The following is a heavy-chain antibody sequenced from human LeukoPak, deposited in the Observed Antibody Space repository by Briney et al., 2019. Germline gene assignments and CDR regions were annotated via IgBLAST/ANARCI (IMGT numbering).Heavy chain of an antibody. Sequence: GGSLRLSCAASGFTFSSYGMHWVRQAPGKGLEWVAVIWYDGSNKYYADSVKGRFTISRDNSKNTLYLQMNSLRAEDTAVYYCAKDWVMTTVTTDFDYWGQGTLVTVSS. D-gene: IGHD4-17*01. CDR2: IWYDGSNK. CDR1: GFTFSSYG. J-gene: IGHJ4*02. CDR3: AKDWVMTTVTTDFDY. V-gene: IGHV3-33*06.